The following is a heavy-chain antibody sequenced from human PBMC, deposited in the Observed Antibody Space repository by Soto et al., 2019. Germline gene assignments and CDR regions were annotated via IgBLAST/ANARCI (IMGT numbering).Heavy chain of an antibody. Sequence: SVKVSCKASGGTFSSYAISWVRQAPGQGLEWMGGIIPIFGTANYAQKFQGRVTITADESTSTAYMELSSLRSEDTAVYYCASTGYSSGWYGVWGQGTLVTVSS. V-gene: IGHV1-69*13. CDR2: IIPIFGTA. CDR3: ASTGYSSGWYGV. J-gene: IGHJ4*02. CDR1: GGTFSSYA. D-gene: IGHD6-19*01.